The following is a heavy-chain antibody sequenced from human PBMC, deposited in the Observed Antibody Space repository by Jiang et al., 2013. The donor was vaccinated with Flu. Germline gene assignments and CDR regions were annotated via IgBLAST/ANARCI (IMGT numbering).Heavy chain of an antibody. Sequence: SVKVSCKASGGTFSSYAISWVRQAPGQGLEWMGGIIPIFGTANYAQKFQGRVTITADKSTSTAYMELSSLRSEDTAVYYCARERPGYSSGWYFDYWGQGTLVTVSS. D-gene: IGHD6-19*01. V-gene: IGHV1-69*06. CDR1: GGTFSSYA. J-gene: IGHJ4*02. CDR2: IIPIFGTA. CDR3: ARERPGYSSGWYFDY.